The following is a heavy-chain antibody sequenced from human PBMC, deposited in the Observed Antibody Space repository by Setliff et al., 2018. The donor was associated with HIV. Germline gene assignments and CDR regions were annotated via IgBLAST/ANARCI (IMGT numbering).Heavy chain of an antibody. J-gene: IGHJ6*03. V-gene: IGHV1-69*13. CDR2: IIPIFGTA. CDR1: GGTFSSHG. CDR3: ARIVRPSYYYYYYMDV. D-gene: IGHD3-10*02. Sequence: SVKVSCKASGGTFSSHGITWARQAPGQGLEWMGGIIPIFGTANYAQKFQGRVTITADESTRTTYMELSSLRSEDTAVYYCARIVRPSYYYYYYMDVWGKGTTVTVSS.